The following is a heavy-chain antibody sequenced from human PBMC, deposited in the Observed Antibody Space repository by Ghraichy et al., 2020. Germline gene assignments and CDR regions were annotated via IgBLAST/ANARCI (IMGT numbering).Heavy chain of an antibody. CDR2: INNDGTST. CDR3: ARDAYSYDIYYYYGMDV. J-gene: IGHJ6*02. CDR1: GFTFSTYW. D-gene: IGHD5-18*01. V-gene: IGHV3-74*01. Sequence: GGSLRLSCAASGFTFSTYWMHWVRQAPGKGLVWVSCINNDGTSTSYADSVKRRFTISRDNAKNTLYLQINSLRAEDAAVYYCARDAYSYDIYYYYGMDVWGQGTTVTVSS.